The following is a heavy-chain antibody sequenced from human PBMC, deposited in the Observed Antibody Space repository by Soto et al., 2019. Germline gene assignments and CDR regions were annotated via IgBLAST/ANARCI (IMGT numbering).Heavy chain of an antibody. V-gene: IGHV1-69*01. CDR2: IIPIFGTA. J-gene: IGHJ6*02. Sequence: QVQLVQSGAEVKKPGSSVKVSCKASGGTFSSYAISWVRQAPGQGLEWMGGIIPIFGTANYAQKFQGRVTITADESTSTAYMELSSLRSEDTAVYYCARGRRAVAGGPADYYYYYGMDVWGQGTTVTVSS. CDR1: GGTFSSYA. CDR3: ARGRRAVAGGPADYYYYYGMDV. D-gene: IGHD6-19*01.